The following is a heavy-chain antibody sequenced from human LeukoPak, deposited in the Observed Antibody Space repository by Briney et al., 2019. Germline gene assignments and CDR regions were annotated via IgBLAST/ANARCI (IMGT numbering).Heavy chain of an antibody. D-gene: IGHD3-10*01. V-gene: IGHV1-2*06. CDR2: INPNNGGT. J-gene: IGHJ4*02. Sequence: GASVKVSCKASGYTFTDYCLHWVRQAPGQGLEWMGRINPNNGGTNYAQKFQGRVTMTKDTSITTAYMELNRLRSDDTAVYYCTRAPPGALDFDYWGQGTLVTVSS. CDR3: TRAPPGALDFDY. CDR1: GYTFTDYC.